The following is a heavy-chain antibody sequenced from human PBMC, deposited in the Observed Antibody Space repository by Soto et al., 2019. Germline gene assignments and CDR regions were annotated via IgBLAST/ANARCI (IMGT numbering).Heavy chain of an antibody. V-gene: IGHV4-34*01. CDR2: INHSGST. Sequence: SETLSLTCAVYGGCLSGYYWSWIRQPPGKGLEWIGEINHSGSTNYNPSLKSRVTISVDTSKNQFSLKLSSVTAADTAVYYCATGSSWYPFDYWGQGTLVTVSS. D-gene: IGHD6-13*01. CDR1: GGCLSGYY. CDR3: ATGSSWYPFDY. J-gene: IGHJ4*02.